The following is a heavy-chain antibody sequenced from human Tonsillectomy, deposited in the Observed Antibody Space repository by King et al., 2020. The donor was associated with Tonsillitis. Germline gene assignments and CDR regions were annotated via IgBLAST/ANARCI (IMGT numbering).Heavy chain of an antibody. V-gene: IGHV4-38-2*02. D-gene: IGHD1-26*01. CDR1: GPSSSSSYY. J-gene: IGHJ4*02. Sequence: QLQESGPGLVKPSETLSLTCISSGPSSSSSYYWGWIRQPPGKGLEWIGSISVVGSTYYIPSLKSRVTISVDTSKSQFSLRLTSVTAADTAVYYCARPYSGSYSAYDYWGQGTLVTVSS. CDR2: ISVVGST. CDR3: ARPYSGSYSAYDY.